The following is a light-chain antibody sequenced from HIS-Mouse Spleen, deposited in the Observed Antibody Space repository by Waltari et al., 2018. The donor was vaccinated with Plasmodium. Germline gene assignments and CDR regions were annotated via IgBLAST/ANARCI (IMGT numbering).Light chain of an antibody. J-gene: IGLJ3*02. V-gene: IGLV2-23*03. Sequence: QSALTQPASVSGSPGQSINISCPGTSSDVGSYNLVSWYQQHPGKAPKLMIYEGSKRPSGVSNRFSGSKSGNTASLTISGLQAEDEADYYCCSYAGSSTFVFGGGTKLTVL. CDR2: EGS. CDR1: SSDVGSYNL. CDR3: CSYAGSSTFV.